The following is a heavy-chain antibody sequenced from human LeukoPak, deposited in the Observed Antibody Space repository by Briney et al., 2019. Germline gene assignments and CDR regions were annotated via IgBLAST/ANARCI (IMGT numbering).Heavy chain of an antibody. D-gene: IGHD1-26*01. V-gene: IGHV4-59*01. J-gene: IGHJ4*02. CDR1: GGSISSYY. CDR2: IYYSGST. CDR3: ASSASGYLDY. Sequence: PSETLSLTCTVSGGSISSYYWSWIRQPPGKGLEWIGYIYYSGSTNYNPSLKSRVTISVDTSKNQFSLKLSSVTAAATAVYYCASSASGYLDYWGQGTLVTVSS.